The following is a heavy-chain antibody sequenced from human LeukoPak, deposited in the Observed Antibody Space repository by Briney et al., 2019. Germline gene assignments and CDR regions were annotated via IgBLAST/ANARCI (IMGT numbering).Heavy chain of an antibody. V-gene: IGHV1-69*13. D-gene: IGHD2-2*01. CDR3: ARTPTYCSSTSCYDDP. CDR1: GDTFSSYA. Sequence: ASVKVSCKASGDTFSSYAISWVRQAPGQGLEWMGGIIPIFGTANYAQKFQGRVTITADESTSTAYMELSSLRSEDTAVYYCARTPTYCSSTSCYDDPWGQGTLVTVSS. J-gene: IGHJ5*02. CDR2: IIPIFGTA.